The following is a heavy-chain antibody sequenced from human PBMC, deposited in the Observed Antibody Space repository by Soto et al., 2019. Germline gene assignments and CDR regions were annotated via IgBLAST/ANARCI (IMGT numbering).Heavy chain of an antibody. V-gene: IGHV1-18*01. J-gene: IGHJ6*03. Sequence: ASVKVSCKASGYTFSNYAISWVRQAPGQGLEWMGWITAHNGNTKYAQKFQARVTMTTDTSTSTASMELRSLTSDDTAVYYCARVLRWATYYYYYMDVWGKGTTVTVSS. CDR3: ARVLRWATYYYYYMDV. D-gene: IGHD1-26*01. CDR2: ITAHNGNT. CDR1: GYTFSNYA.